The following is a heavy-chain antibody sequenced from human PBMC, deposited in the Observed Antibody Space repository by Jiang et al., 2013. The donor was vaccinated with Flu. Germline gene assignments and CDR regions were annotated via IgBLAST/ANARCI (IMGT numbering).Heavy chain of an antibody. J-gene: IGHJ3*02. CDR3: ALDSNAYYACDI. Sequence: SSVKVSCKASGGTFSTYRLTWVRQAPGQGLEWMGRIIPVLDITDSAQKFQGRVTLSADKSTSTAYMEVTDLTSEDTAIYYCALDSNAYYACDIWGQGTMVSVSS. D-gene: IGHD3-22*01. CDR1: GGTFSTYR. CDR2: IIPVLDIT. V-gene: IGHV1-69*02.